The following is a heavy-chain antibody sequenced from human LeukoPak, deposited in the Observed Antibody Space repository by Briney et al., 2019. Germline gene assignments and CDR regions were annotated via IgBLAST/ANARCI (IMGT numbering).Heavy chain of an antibody. CDR3: AKSYYYDSSGYYPPYYFDY. V-gene: IGHV3-23*01. CDR1: GFTFSSYA. J-gene: IGHJ4*02. Sequence: PGRSLRLSCAASGFTFSSYAMSWVRQAPGKGLEWVSAISGSGGSTYYADSVKGRFTISRGNSKNTLYLQMNSLRAEDTAVYYCAKSYYYDSSGYYPPYYFDYWGQGTLVTVSS. D-gene: IGHD3-22*01. CDR2: ISGSGGST.